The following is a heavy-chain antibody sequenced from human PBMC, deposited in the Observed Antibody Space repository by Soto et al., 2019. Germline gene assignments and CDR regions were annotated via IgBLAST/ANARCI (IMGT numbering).Heavy chain of an antibody. D-gene: IGHD6-13*01. CDR1: GFTFSDHY. V-gene: IGHV3-72*01. CDR3: AATIAAAGIFDF. J-gene: IGHJ4*02. Sequence: EVQLVESGGGLVQPGGSLRLSCAASGFTFSDHYMDWVRQAPGKGLEWVGRTRNKVNSYTTEYAASVKGRFTISRDDSRNSLFLHMNSLKTEDTAVYYCAATIAAAGIFDFWGQGTLVTVSS. CDR2: TRNKVNSYTT.